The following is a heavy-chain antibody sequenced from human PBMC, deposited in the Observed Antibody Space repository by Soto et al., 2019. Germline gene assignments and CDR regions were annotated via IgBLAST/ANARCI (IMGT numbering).Heavy chain of an antibody. V-gene: IGHV1-46*01. Sequence: QVQLVQSGAEVKKPGASVKVSCEKSGYTFTTYYMHWVRRAPGQGLEWMGMINPSGGSTSYAQKFQGRVTMTRDTSTRTIYMELSSLRRDDTAIYYCARRAYNYANMDVWGQGTTVTVSS. J-gene: IGHJ6*02. CDR1: GYTFTTYY. CDR2: INPSGGST. CDR3: ARRAYNYANMDV. D-gene: IGHD5-18*01.